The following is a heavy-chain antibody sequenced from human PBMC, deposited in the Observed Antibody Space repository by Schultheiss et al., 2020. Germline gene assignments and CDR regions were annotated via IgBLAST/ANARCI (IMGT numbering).Heavy chain of an antibody. CDR3: ARANIRDGYRRFDY. V-gene: IGHV4-31*03. D-gene: IGHD5-24*01. CDR1: GGSISSGGYY. J-gene: IGHJ4*02. Sequence: SQTLSLTCTVSGGSISSGGYYWSWIRQHPGKGLEWIGEINHSGSTNYNPSLKSRVTISVDTSKNQFSLKLSSVTAADTAVYYCARANIRDGYRRFDYWGQGTLVTVSS. CDR2: INHSGST.